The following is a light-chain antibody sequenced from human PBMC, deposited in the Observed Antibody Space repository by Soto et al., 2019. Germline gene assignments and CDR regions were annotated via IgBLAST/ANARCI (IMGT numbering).Light chain of an antibody. CDR2: KAS. Sequence: DFHSTQPPATLSASVGDRVPITCRASQSISSWLAWYQQKPGKAPNLLIYKASSLESGVPSRFSGSGSGTEFTPTISSLEPDDFAAYYCQQYDSYGTFGQGTKVDIK. J-gene: IGKJ1*01. V-gene: IGKV1-5*03. CDR3: QQYDSYGT. CDR1: QSISSW.